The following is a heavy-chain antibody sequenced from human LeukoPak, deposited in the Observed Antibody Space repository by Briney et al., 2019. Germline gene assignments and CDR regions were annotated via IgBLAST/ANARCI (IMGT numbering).Heavy chain of an antibody. CDR2: MKSKTDGGTT. Sequence: GGSLRLSSAASGVTFSNAWMSWVRQAPGKGLEWVGRMKSKTDGGTTDYAAPVKGRFTISRDDSKNTLSLQMNSLKTADTAVYYSTTRTNWGGYYFDYWGQGTLVTVSS. CDR3: TTRTNWGGYYFDY. D-gene: IGHD7-27*01. CDR1: GVTFSNAW. J-gene: IGHJ4*02. V-gene: IGHV3-15*01.